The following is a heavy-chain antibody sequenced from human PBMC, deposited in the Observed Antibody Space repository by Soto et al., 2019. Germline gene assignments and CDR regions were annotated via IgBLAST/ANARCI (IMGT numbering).Heavy chain of an antibody. CDR2: MNPNSGNT. CDR3: ARASGSSYWFDP. V-gene: IGHV1-8*01. CDR1: GYTFTSYD. Sequence: GASVKVSCKASGYTFTSYDINWVRQAPGQGLEYLGWMNPNSGNTGYVQKFQGRVTMTRNSSISTAYMELSSLRSEDTAVYYCARASGSSYWFDPWGQGTLVTVSS. D-gene: IGHD1-26*01. J-gene: IGHJ5*02.